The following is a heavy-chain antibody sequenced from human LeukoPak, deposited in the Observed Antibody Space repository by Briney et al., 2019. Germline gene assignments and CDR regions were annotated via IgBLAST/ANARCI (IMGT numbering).Heavy chain of an antibody. V-gene: IGHV1-18*01. Sequence: ASVKVSCKASGYTFTSYGISWVRQAPGQGLEWMGWISAYNGNTNFAQQLQGRVTMTTDTSTSTAYMELRSVRSDDTAVYYCARGRQHVDIVATTYDYWGQGTLVTVSS. CDR3: ARGRQHVDIVATTYDY. CDR1: GYTFTSYG. J-gene: IGHJ4*02. CDR2: ISAYNGNT. D-gene: IGHD5-12*01.